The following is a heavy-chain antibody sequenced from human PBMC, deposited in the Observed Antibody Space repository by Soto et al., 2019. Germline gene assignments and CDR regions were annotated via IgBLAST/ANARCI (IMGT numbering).Heavy chain of an antibody. CDR2: ISYSGST. D-gene: IGHD2-2*01. CDR3: AARRCWFGYQLLGDY. J-gene: IGHJ4*02. Sequence: QLQLQESGPGLVKPSETLSLTCTVSGGSISSSSYYWGWIRQPPGKGLEWIGSISYSGSTYYNPSLKSRSTMSVDTSKNHFALKRGSVTAADTPVYYCAARRCWFGYQLLGDYWGQGTLVTVSS. CDR1: GGSISSSSYY. V-gene: IGHV4-39*02.